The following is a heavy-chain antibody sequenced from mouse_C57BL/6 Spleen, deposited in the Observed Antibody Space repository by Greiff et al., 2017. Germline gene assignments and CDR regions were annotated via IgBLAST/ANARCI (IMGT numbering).Heavy chain of an antibody. D-gene: IGHD1-1*01. CDR1: GYTFTTYP. V-gene: IGHV1-47*01. CDR2: FHPYNDDT. J-gene: IGHJ3*01. CDR3: ARSRYYYDSSPWFAY. Sequence: VQLQQSGAELVKPGASVKMSCTASGYTFTTYPIEWMKQNHGKSLEWIGNFHPYNDDTKYNEKFKGKATLTVEKSSSTVYLELSRLTSDDSAVYYCARSRYYYDSSPWFAYWGQGTLVTVSA.